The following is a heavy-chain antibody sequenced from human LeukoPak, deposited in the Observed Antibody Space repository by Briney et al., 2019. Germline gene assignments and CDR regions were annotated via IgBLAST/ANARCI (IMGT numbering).Heavy chain of an antibody. V-gene: IGHV1-18*01. J-gene: IGHJ5*02. CDR2: ITTYNGNT. Sequence: GASVKVSCKASGYTFTSYGISWVRQAPGQGLEWMGWITTYNGNTNYAQKLQGRVTMTTDTSARTPYMELSSLRSDDPAGYYGSRLWSRGGFDRWGQGRLVTDSS. D-gene: IGHD2-21*01. CDR1: GYTFTSYG. CDR3: SRLWSRGGFDR.